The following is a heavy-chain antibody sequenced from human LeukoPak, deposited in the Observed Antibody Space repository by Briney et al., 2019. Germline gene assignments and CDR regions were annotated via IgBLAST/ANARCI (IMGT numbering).Heavy chain of an antibody. V-gene: IGHV3-30-3*01. Sequence: GGSLRLSCAASGFTFSSYAMHWVRQAPGKGLEWVAVISYDGSNKYYADSVKGRFTISGDNSKNTLYLQMNSLRAEDTAVYYCARDPCSGGSCYLDYWGQGTLVTVSS. J-gene: IGHJ4*02. CDR2: ISYDGSNK. D-gene: IGHD2-15*01. CDR1: GFTFSSYA. CDR3: ARDPCSGGSCYLDY.